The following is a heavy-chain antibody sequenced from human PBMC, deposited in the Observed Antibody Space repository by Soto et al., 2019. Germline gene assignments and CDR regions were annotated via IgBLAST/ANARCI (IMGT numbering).Heavy chain of an antibody. CDR2: IYYRGST. CDR1: GGSISSYY. CDR3: VRFNWNSDL. J-gene: IGHJ2*01. Sequence: QVQLQESGPGLVKPSETLSLTCTVSGGSISSYYWCWIRQPPGKGLEWIGYIYYRGSTNYNPSLKSRVTVSVDTCKNQFSLKLSSVTAADTAMYYCVRFNWNSDLWGRGTLVTVSS. V-gene: IGHV4-59*01.